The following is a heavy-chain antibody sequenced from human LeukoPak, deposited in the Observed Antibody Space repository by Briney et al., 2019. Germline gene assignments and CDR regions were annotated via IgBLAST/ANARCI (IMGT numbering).Heavy chain of an antibody. D-gene: IGHD1-1*01. J-gene: IGHJ4*02. Sequence: GGSLRLSCAASGIAVTGNYMSWVRQPPGKGLEWVSFISINTDTFYADSVRGRFTISRDSSKYTLFLQMNSLRDEDSAVYYCAIAQSWDELFDSWGQGTLVTVSS. CDR3: AIAQSWDELFDS. CDR2: ISINTDT. V-gene: IGHV3-53*01. CDR1: GIAVTGNY.